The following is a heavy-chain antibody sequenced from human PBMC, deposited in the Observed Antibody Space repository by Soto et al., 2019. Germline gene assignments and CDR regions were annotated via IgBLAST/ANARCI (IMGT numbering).Heavy chain of an antibody. D-gene: IGHD6-13*01. V-gene: IGHV1-3*05. CDR3: ARGYSSSSPPFDY. CDR2: INAGNGNT. J-gene: IGHJ4*02. CDR1: GNTFTSYA. Sequence: VQLVQSGAEEKKPGASAKVSCKASGNTFTSYAMHWVRQAPGQRLEWMGWINAGNGNTKYSQKFQGRVTITRDTSASTAYMELSSLRSEDTAVYYCARGYSSSSPPFDYWGQGTLVTVSS.